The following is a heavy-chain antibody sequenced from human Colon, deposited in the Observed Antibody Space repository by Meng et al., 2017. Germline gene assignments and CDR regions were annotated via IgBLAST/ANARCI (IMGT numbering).Heavy chain of an antibody. CDR2: IIPGVGTT. CDR1: GGSFDNYA. V-gene: IGHV1-69*05. Sequence: HVQLIQSGAEVKTPGSSVRVSCKASGGSFDNYAISWVRQAPGQGLERVGGIIPGVGTTNYAQRFQGRVTITTDRSAGTVFMQLNSLRFEDTAVYYCARDRRNYYLDLWGQGTLVTVSS. CDR3: ARDRRNYYLDL. D-gene: IGHD6-6*01. J-gene: IGHJ4*02.